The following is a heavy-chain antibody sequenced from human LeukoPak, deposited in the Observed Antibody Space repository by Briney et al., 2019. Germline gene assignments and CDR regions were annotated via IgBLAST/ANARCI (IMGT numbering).Heavy chain of an antibody. J-gene: IGHJ6*02. Sequence: SETLPLTCTVSGGSISGYYLTWLRKAPGKRLEWIGYIFSVGNTDSNPSLKSRVSMSTDTSKTHFSLRLRSVTAADAAVYYCARGSRGPRDSGAYTTYGMDVWGQGTTVIVSS. V-gene: IGHV4-59*01. CDR2: IFSVGNT. CDR3: ARGSRGPRDSGAYTTYGMDV. D-gene: IGHD2-15*01. CDR1: GGSISGYY.